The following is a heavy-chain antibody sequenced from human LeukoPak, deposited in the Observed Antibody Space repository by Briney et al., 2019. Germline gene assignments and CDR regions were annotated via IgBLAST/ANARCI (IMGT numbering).Heavy chain of an antibody. D-gene: IGHD2/OR15-2a*01. CDR3: ATGSAFAYYYYMDV. V-gene: IGHV4-39*07. Sequence: SETLSLTCTVSGGSISSNSYYWGWIRQPPGKGLEWIGTIYYSGSTYQNPSLKSRVTISVDTSKNQFSLKLSSVTAADTAVYYCATGSAFAYYYYMDVWGKGTTVTVSS. CDR1: GGSISSNSYY. CDR2: IYYSGST. J-gene: IGHJ6*03.